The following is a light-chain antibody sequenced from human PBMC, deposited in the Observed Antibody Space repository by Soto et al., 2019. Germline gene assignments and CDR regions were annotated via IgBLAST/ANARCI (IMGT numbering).Light chain of an antibody. CDR1: SSNIGAGYD. CDR3: QYYDSSLSGVV. CDR2: GNS. J-gene: IGLJ2*01. V-gene: IGLV1-40*01. Sequence: QAVVPQPPSVSGAPGQRVTISCTGSSSNIGAGYDVHWYQQLPGTAPKLLIYGNSNRPSGVPDRFSGSKSGTSASLAITGLQAEDEADYYCQYYDSSLSGVVFGGGTKLTVL.